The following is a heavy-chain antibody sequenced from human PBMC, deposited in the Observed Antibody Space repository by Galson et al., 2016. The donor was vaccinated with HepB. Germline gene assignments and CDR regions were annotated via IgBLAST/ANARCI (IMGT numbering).Heavy chain of an antibody. V-gene: IGHV4-59*01. D-gene: IGHD3-10*01. CDR2: ISYTGNT. J-gene: IGHJ4*02. CDR3: VRDGWGSSHFEY. CDR1: SGSMISGYY. Sequence: SETLSLTCTVSSGSMISGYYWGWIRQPPGKRLEWIGFISYTGNTNYNPSLESRGTISVDTSKNQLSLRLISVTAADTAVYFCVRDGWGSSHFEYWAGEPWSPSPQ.